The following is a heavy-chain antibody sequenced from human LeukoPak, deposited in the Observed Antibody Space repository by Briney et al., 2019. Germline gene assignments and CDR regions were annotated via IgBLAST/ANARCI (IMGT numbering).Heavy chain of an antibody. V-gene: IGHV3-23*01. J-gene: IGHJ1*01. CDR1: GFTFSSYA. CDR3: AKVGIVVVPAASKYFQH. Sequence: PGGSLRLSCAASGFTFSSYAISWVRQAPGKGLEWVSAISGSGGSTYYADSVKGRFTISRDNSKNTLYLQMNSLRAEDTAVYYCAKVGIVVVPAASKYFQHWGQGTLVTVSS. CDR2: ISGSGGST. D-gene: IGHD2-2*01.